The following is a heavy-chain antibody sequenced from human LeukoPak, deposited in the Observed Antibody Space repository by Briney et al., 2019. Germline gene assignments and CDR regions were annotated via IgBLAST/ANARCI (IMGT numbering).Heavy chain of an antibody. CDR1: GGSISSGGYY. CDR2: IYYSGST. D-gene: IGHD3/OR15-3a*01. V-gene: IGHV4-31*03. Sequence: SETLSLTCTVSGGSISSGGYYWSWIRQHPGKGLEWIGYIYYSGSTYYNPSLKSRVTISVDTSKNQFSLKLSSVTAADTAVYYCASSTGYYTGTALSQFDYWGQGTLVTVSS. CDR3: ASSTGYYTGTALSQFDY. J-gene: IGHJ4*02.